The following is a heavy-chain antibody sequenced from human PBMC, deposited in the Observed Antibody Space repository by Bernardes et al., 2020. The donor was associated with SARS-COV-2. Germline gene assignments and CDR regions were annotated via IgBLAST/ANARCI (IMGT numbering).Heavy chain of an antibody. V-gene: IGHV4-59*01. J-gene: IGHJ2*01. CDR2: IYYSGTT. Sequence: SETLCLTCTVSGGSIGSYYWAWIRQPPGQGLEWIGYIYYSGTTNYNPSLKSRVTISVDRSQNQFSLTLSSVTPADTAVYYCARDLSHLVRRGFDLWGRGTLVTVSS. D-gene: IGHD3-10*01. CDR3: ARDLSHLVRRGFDL. CDR1: GGSIGSYY.